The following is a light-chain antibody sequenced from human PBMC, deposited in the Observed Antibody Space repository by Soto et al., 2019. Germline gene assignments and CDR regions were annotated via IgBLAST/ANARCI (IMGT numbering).Light chain of an antibody. V-gene: IGLV2-14*01. CDR2: EVT. CDR1: SSDIGGYNS. J-gene: IGLJ2*01. Sequence: QSVLTQPASVSGSPGQSITISCTGSSSDIGGYNSVSWYQQHPGEAPKLMIYEVTNRPSGVSNRFSGSKSSNTASLAISGLQAEDEAEYYCSSYTGSSTVVFCGGTKLTVL. CDR3: SSYTGSSTVV.